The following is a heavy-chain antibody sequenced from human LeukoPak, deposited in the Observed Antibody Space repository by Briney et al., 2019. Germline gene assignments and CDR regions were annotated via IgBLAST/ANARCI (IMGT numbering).Heavy chain of an antibody. CDR1: GGSFSGYY. J-gene: IGHJ4*02. D-gene: IGHD2-2*01. V-gene: IGHV4-34*01. Sequence: PSETLSLTCAVHGGSFSGYYWSWIRQPPGKGLEWIGEINHSGSTNYNPSLKSRVTISVDTSKNQFSLKLSSVTAADTAVYYCARGSSRFGYWGQGTLVTVSS. CDR2: INHSGST. CDR3: ARGSSRFGY.